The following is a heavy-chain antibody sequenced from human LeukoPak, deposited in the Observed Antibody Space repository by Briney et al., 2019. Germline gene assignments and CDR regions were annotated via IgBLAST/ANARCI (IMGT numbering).Heavy chain of an antibody. V-gene: IGHV1-8*01. Sequence: ASVKVSCKASGYTFTSYDINGVRQATGQGLEWMGWMNPNSGNTGYAQKFQGRVTMTRNTSISTAYMELSSLRSEDTAVYYCARRRDYYDSSGYYYVFDYWGQGTLVTVSS. CDR2: MNPNSGNT. J-gene: IGHJ4*02. CDR3: ARRRDYYDSSGYYYVFDY. CDR1: GYTFTSYD. D-gene: IGHD3-22*01.